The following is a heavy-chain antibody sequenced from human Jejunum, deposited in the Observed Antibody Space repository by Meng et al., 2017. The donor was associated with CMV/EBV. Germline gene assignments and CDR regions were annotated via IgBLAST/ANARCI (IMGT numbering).Heavy chain of an antibody. CDR1: GLDFNTYT. Sequence: CAASGLDFNTYTMNWVRQAPGKGLEWVSSITSGGRYIFYTDSVKGRFTLSRDNAKKSLYLQMNSLRAADTAVYYCATDYRRGAGPNWGQGTLVTSPQ. J-gene: IGHJ4*02. V-gene: IGHV3-21*01. CDR2: ITSGGRYI. D-gene: IGHD6-13*01. CDR3: ATDYRRGAGPN.